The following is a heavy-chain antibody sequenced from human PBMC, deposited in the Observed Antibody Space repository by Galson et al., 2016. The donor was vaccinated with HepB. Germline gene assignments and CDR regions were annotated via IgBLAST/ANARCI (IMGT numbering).Heavy chain of an antibody. V-gene: IGHV4-4*07. Sequence: SETLSLTCSVSGGSISGYYWSWIRQPAGKGLEWIGRIYTSVSTNYNPSLKSRVTMSVDTSKNQFSQKLKSVTAADTAVYYCAREDLPDNFYYYGMDVWGKGTTVTVSS. CDR3: AREDLPDNFYYYGMDV. J-gene: IGHJ6*04. D-gene: IGHD1-14*01. CDR1: GGSISGYY. CDR2: IYTSVST.